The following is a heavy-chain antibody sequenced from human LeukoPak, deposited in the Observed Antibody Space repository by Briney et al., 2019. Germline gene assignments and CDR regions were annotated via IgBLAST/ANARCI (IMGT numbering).Heavy chain of an antibody. CDR3: AKGYSSGWWGYYFDY. D-gene: IGHD6-19*01. CDR1: GFTFSSYA. J-gene: IGHJ4*02. CDR2: ISGGGDST. Sequence: GGSLRLSCAASGFTFSSYAMSWVRQAPGKGLEWVSTISGGGDSTYYADSVKGRFTISRDTSKNTLYLQMNSLRAEDTAVYYCAKGYSSGWWGYYFDYWGQGTLVTVSS. V-gene: IGHV3-23*01.